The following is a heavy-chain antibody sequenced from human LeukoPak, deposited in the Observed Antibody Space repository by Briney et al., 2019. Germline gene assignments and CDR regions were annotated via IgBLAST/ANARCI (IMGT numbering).Heavy chain of an antibody. CDR1: GGSISSGDYY. Sequence: PSETLSLTYTVSGGSISSGDYYWSWIRQPPGTGLEWIGYIYYSGSTYYNPSLKSRVAISVDTSKNQFSLKLSSVTAADTAVYYCASLYGSGSYSKLDYWGQGTLVTVSS. J-gene: IGHJ4*02. D-gene: IGHD3-10*01. V-gene: IGHV4-30-4*08. CDR2: IYYSGST. CDR3: ASLYGSGSYSKLDY.